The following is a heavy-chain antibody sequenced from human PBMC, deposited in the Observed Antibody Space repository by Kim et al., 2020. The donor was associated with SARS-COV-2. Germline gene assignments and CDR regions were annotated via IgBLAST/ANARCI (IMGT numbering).Heavy chain of an antibody. Sequence: SETLSLTCTVSGGSISSYYWSWIRQPPGKGLEWIGYIYYSGSTNYNPSLKSRVTISVDTSKNQFSLKLSSVTAADTAVYYCARVDNGDYSPFDYWGQGTLVTVSS. CDR1: GGSISSYY. CDR2: IYYSGST. V-gene: IGHV4-59*01. J-gene: IGHJ4*02. CDR3: ARVDNGDYSPFDY. D-gene: IGHD4-17*01.